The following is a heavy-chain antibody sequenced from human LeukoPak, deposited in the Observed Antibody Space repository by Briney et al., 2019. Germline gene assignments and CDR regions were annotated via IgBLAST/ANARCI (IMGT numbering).Heavy chain of an antibody. CDR2: IRSKAYGGTT. J-gene: IGHJ6*04. CDR3: TREVIPAI. V-gene: IGHV3-49*04. CDR1: GFTFSSYS. D-gene: IGHD2-2*01. Sequence: GGSLRLSCAASGFTFSSYSMNWVRQAPGKGLEWVGFIRSKAYGGTTEYAASVKGRFTISRDDSKSIAYLQMNSLKTEDTAVYYCTREVIPAIWGKGTTVTISS.